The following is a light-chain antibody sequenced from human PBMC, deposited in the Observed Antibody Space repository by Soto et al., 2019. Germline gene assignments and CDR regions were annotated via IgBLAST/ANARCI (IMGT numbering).Light chain of an antibody. V-gene: IGLV2-8*01. Sequence: QSVLTQPPSASGSPGQSVTISCTGTSSDVGGYNYVSWYQQHPGKAPKLVIYEVSKRPSGVPDRFSGSKSGNTASLTVSGLQAEDEADYYCCSYAGTYTWVFGGGTKLTVL. J-gene: IGLJ3*02. CDR1: SSDVGGYNY. CDR2: EVS. CDR3: CSYAGTYTWV.